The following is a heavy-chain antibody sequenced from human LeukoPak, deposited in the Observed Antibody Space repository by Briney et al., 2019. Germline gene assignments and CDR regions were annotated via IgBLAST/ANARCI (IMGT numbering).Heavy chain of an antibody. CDR1: GGSISSSNW. CDR2: FYHSGST. Sequence: PSETLSLTCAVSGGSISSSNWWSWVRQPPGKGLEWIGEFYHSGSTNYNPSLKSRVTISVDKSKNQFSLKLSSVTAADTAVYYCARDSVAGTRGAFDIWGQGTMVTVSS. J-gene: IGHJ3*02. V-gene: IGHV4-4*02. CDR3: ARDSVAGTRGAFDI. D-gene: IGHD6-19*01.